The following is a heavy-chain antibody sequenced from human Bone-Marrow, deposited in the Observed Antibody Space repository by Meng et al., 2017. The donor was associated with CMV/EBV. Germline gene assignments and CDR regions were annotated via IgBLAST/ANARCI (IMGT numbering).Heavy chain of an antibody. Sequence: GESLKISCAASGFTFSSYAMHWVRQAPGKGLEWVAVISYDGSNKYYADSVKGRFTISRDNSKNTLYLQMNSLRAEDTAVYYCARDYLVVVPAAVYYYYYGMDVWGQGTTVTSP. D-gene: IGHD2-2*01. J-gene: IGHJ6*02. CDR3: ARDYLVVVPAAVYYYYYGMDV. V-gene: IGHV3-30*04. CDR1: GFTFSSYA. CDR2: ISYDGSNK.